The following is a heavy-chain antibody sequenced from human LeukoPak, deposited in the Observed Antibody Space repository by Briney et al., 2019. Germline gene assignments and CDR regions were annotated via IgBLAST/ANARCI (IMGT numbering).Heavy chain of an antibody. J-gene: IGHJ4*02. D-gene: IGHD3-16*02. CDR2: IRHDGSFK. CDR3: ARDQALGQYVWGSYRYPEYYFDY. CDR1: GFAFNKYA. V-gene: IGHV3-30*02. Sequence: GGSLRLSCVASGFAFNKYAMHWVRQAPGKGLEWLTFIRHDGSFKEYADSVKGRFIISRDNSKNTLYLQMNSLRAEDTAVYYCARDQALGQYVWGSYRYPEYYFDYWGQGTLVTVSS.